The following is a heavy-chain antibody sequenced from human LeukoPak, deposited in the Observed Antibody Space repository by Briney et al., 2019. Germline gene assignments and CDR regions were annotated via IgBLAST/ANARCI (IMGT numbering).Heavy chain of an antibody. J-gene: IGHJ4*02. Sequence: GGSLRLSCAASGFTFSSYEMNWVRQAPGKGLEWVSHSSSSGSTIYYAGSVKGRFTIARDNAKNSVYLQKNSLRAEDTAVYYCARGSLHSAYGFDYWGQGTLVTVSS. CDR3: ARGSLHSAYGFDY. D-gene: IGHD5-12*01. V-gene: IGHV3-48*03. CDR2: SSSSGSTI. CDR1: GFTFSSYE.